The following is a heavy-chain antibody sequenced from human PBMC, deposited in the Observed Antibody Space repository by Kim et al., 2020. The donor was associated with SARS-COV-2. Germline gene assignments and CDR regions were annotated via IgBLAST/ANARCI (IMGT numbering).Heavy chain of an antibody. CDR2: ISAYNGNT. D-gene: IGHD3-16*01. Sequence: ASVKVSCKASGYTFTSYGISWVRQAPGQGLEWMGWISAYNGNTNYAQKLQGRVTMTTDTSTSTAYMELRSLRSDDTAVYYCARDLQATVAAFGVYFDYWGQGTLVTVSS. V-gene: IGHV1-18*01. CDR1: GYTFTSYG. J-gene: IGHJ4*02. CDR3: ARDLQATVAAFGVYFDY.